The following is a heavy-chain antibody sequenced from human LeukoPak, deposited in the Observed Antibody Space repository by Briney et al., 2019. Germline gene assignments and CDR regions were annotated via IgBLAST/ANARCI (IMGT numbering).Heavy chain of an antibody. D-gene: IGHD6-13*01. CDR1: GGTFSSYA. CDR3: ARETIAAAGKFDY. J-gene: IGHJ4*02. CDR2: IIPIFGTA. V-gene: IGHV1-69*13. Sequence: SVKVSCKASGGTFSSYAISWVRQAPGQGLERMGGIIPIFGTANYAQKFQGRVTITADESTSTAYMELSSLRSEDTAVYYCARETIAAAGKFDYWGQGTLVTVSS.